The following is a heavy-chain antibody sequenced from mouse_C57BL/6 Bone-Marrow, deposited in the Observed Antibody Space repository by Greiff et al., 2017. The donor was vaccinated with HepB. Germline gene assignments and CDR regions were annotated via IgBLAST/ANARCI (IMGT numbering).Heavy chain of an antibody. CDR3: ARGGADAY. CDR2: IYPRSGNT. CDR1: GYTFTSYG. J-gene: IGHJ3*01. Sequence: VQLQQSGAELARPGASVKLSCKASGYTFTSYGISWVKQRTGQGLEWIGEIYPRSGNTYYNEKFKGKATLTADKSSSTAYMELRSLTSEDSAVYFCARGGADAYWGQGTLVTVSA. V-gene: IGHV1-81*01.